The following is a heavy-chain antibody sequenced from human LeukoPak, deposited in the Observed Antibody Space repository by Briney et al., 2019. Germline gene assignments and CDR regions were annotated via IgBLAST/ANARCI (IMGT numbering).Heavy chain of an antibody. CDR3: ARARERVAYWYFDL. Sequence: SETLSLTCTVSGGSISSNSYYWGWIRQPPGKGLEWIGSIYYSGSTYYNPSLKSRVTISVDRSKNQFSLKLSSVTAADTAVYYCARARERVAYWYFDLWGRGTLVTVSS. J-gene: IGHJ2*01. D-gene: IGHD1-1*01. CDR1: GGSISSNSYY. V-gene: IGHV4-39*07. CDR2: IYYSGST.